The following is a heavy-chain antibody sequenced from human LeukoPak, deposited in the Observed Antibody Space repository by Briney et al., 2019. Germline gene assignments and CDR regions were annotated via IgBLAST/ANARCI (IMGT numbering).Heavy chain of an antibody. CDR1: GFTVSSNY. J-gene: IGHJ5*02. D-gene: IGHD3-10*01. V-gene: IGHV3-48*04. Sequence: PGGSLRLSCAASGFTVSSNYMSWVRQAPGKGLEWVSYISSSSSTIYYADSVKGRFTISRDNAKNSLYLQMNSLRAEDTAVYYCARAITMVRGVIIPNWFDPWGQGTLVTVSS. CDR2: ISSSSSTI. CDR3: ARAITMVRGVIIPNWFDP.